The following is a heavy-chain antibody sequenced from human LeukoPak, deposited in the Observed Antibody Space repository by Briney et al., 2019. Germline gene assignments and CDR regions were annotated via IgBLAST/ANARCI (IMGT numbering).Heavy chain of an antibody. D-gene: IGHD3-10*01. Sequence: ASVKVSCKASGYTFTSYDINWVRQATGQGLEWMGWMNPNSGGTDYAQKFQDRVTMTRDTSISTAYMELSRLRSDDTAVYYCARDRIKWGFGESILGYWGQGTLVTVSS. J-gene: IGHJ4*02. CDR1: GYTFTSYD. CDR2: MNPNSGGT. V-gene: IGHV1-2*02. CDR3: ARDRIKWGFGESILGY.